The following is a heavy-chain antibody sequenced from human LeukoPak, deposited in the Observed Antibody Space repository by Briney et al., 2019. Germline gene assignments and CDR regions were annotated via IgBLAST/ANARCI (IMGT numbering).Heavy chain of an antibody. Sequence: GGSLRLSCAASGFSFSSYAMSWVRQAPGKGLEWVSAISGSGGSTYYADSVKGRFTISRDNSKNTLYLQMNSLRVEDTAVYYCAKNFHGDYEFSYFDYWGQGTLVTVSS. CDR2: ISGSGGST. J-gene: IGHJ4*02. CDR1: GFSFSSYA. D-gene: IGHD4-17*01. CDR3: AKNFHGDYEFSYFDY. V-gene: IGHV3-23*01.